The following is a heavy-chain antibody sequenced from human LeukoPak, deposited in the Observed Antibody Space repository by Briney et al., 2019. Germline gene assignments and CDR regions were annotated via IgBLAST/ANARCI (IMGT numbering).Heavy chain of an antibody. CDR1: GFTFSSYD. D-gene: IGHD2-2*01. V-gene: IGHV3-23*01. J-gene: IGHJ4*02. Sequence: GGSLRLTCAASGFTFSSYDMSWVRQAPGKGLEWVSAISGSGGSTYYADSVKGRFTISRDNSKNTLYLQMNSLRAEDTAVYYCAKDKRVDIVVVPAASFDYWGQGTLVTVSS. CDR3: AKDKRVDIVVVPAASFDY. CDR2: ISGSGGST.